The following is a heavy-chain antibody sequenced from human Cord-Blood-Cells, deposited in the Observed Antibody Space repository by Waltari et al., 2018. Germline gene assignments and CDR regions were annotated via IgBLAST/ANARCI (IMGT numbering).Heavy chain of an antibody. D-gene: IGHD2-15*01. CDR3: ARVNPPDPGGFLGYFDY. Sequence: QVQLVQSGAEVKKPGSSVKVSCKASGGTFSSYAISWVRLAPGQGLEWMGGIIPIFGTANYAQKFQGRVTITADESTSTAYMELSSLRSEDTAVYYCARVNPPDPGGFLGYFDYWGQGTLVTVSS. V-gene: IGHV1-69*01. J-gene: IGHJ4*02. CDR2: IIPIFGTA. CDR1: GGTFSSYA.